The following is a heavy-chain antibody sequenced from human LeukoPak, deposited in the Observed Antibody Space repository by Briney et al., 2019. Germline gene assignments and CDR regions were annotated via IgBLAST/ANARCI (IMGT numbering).Heavy chain of an antibody. Sequence: GGSLRLSCAASGFTFSSYWMSWVRQAPGKGLEWVANIKQDGSEKYYVDSVKGRFTISRDNAKNSLYLQMNSLRADDTAFYYCAKDTGYYYDSSGHFDYWGQGTLVTVSS. V-gene: IGHV3-7*03. CDR3: AKDTGYYYDSSGHFDY. J-gene: IGHJ4*02. CDR1: GFTFSSYW. CDR2: IKQDGSEK. D-gene: IGHD3-22*01.